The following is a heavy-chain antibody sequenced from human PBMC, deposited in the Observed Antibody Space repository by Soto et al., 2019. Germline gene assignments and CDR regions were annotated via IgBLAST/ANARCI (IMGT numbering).Heavy chain of an antibody. D-gene: IGHD6-19*01. CDR3: ARVGAGPGIAVDYGMDV. V-gene: IGHV1-18*01. CDR1: GYTFTSYG. Sequence: ASVKVSCKASGYTFTSYGISWVRQAPGQGLEWMGRISAYNGNTNYAQKLQGRVTMTTDTSTSTAYMELRSLRSDDTAVYYCARVGAGPGIAVDYGMDVWGQGTTVTVSS. CDR2: ISAYNGNT. J-gene: IGHJ6*02.